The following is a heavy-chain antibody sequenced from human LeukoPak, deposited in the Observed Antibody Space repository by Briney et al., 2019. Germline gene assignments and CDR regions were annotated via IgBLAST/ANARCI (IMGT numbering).Heavy chain of an antibody. CDR2: ISSSSSYI. J-gene: IGHJ5*02. Sequence: GGSLRLSCAASGFTFSSYSMNWVRQAPGKGLEWVSSISSSSSYIFYADSVKDRFTISRDNAKNSLYLQMNSLRAEDTAVYYCARDLALTVGQRFDPWGQGTLVTVSS. V-gene: IGHV3-21*01. CDR1: GFTFSSYS. D-gene: IGHD4-23*01. CDR3: ARDLALTVGQRFDP.